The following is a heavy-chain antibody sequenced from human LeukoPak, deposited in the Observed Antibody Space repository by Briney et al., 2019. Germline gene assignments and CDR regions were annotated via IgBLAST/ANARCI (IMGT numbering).Heavy chain of an antibody. CDR3: ARLSWFGELLSFYFDS. V-gene: IGHV4-39*01. CDR1: GGSISSSSYY. Sequence: SETLSLTCTVSGGSISSSSYYWGWIRQPPGKGLEWIGSIYYSGSTYYNPSLKSRVTISVDTSKNQFSLKLSSVTAADTAVYYCARLSWFGELLSFYFDSWAREPWSPSPQ. J-gene: IGHJ4*02. CDR2: IYYSGST. D-gene: IGHD3-10*01.